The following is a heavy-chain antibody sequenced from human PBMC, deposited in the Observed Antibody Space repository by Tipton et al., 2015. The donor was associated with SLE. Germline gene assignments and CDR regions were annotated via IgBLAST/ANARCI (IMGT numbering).Heavy chain of an antibody. CDR2: IYYSGST. CDR3: ARERAAAGTGYFPH. D-gene: IGHD6-13*01. CDR1: GDSISSGAYY. J-gene: IGHJ1*01. V-gene: IGHV4-31*03. Sequence: TLSLTCTVSGDSISSGAYYWNWIRQHPGKGLEWIGHIYYSGSTYYNPSLKSRVTVSLDTSKNQFSLKMNSVTAADTAVYYCARERAAAGTGYFPHWGQGTLVTVSS.